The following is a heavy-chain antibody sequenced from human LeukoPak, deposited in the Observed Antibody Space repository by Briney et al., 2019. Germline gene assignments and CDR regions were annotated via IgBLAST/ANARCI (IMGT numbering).Heavy chain of an antibody. V-gene: IGHV4-39*01. CDR3: ARHEYSGSYYGLSWFDP. Sequence: SETLSLTCTVSGGSTSSSGYYWGWIRQPPGKGLEWIASIYYSGSTYYNPSLKSRVTISVDTSKNQLSLKLSSLTAADTAVYYCARHEYSGSYYGLSWFDPWGQGTLVTISS. J-gene: IGHJ5*02. CDR2: IYYSGST. D-gene: IGHD1-26*01. CDR1: GGSTSSSGYY.